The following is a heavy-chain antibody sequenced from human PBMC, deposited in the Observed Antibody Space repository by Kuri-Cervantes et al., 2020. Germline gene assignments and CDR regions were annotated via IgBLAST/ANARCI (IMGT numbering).Heavy chain of an antibody. CDR1: GFTFSSYS. D-gene: IGHD6-6*01. CDR3: AKDMAARSRKFDY. CDR2: ISSSSSTI. Sequence: GGSLRLSCAASGFTFSSYSMNWVRQAPGKGLEWVSYISSSSSTIYYADSVKGRFTISRDNAKNSLYLQMHSLRAEDTAVYYCAKDMAARSRKFDYWGQGTLVTVSS. J-gene: IGHJ4*02. V-gene: IGHV3-48*01.